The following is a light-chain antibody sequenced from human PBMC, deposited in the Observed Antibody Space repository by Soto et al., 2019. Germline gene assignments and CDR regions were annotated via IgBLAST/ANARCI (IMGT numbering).Light chain of an antibody. CDR2: GAS. CDR3: QQYVISVT. Sequence: EIVLTQSPGSLSLSPGERATLSCRASQSVDSSFFAWYQKKPGQAPRLLIYGASKRATGIPDRFSGSGSGTDFTLTISRLEPEDFAVEYCQQYVISVTFGQGTKVEIK. CDR1: QSVDSSF. V-gene: IGKV3-20*01. J-gene: IGKJ1*01.